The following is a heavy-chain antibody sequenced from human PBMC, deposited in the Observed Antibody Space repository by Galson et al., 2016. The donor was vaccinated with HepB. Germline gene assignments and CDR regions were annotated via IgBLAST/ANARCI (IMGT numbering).Heavy chain of an antibody. CDR1: GFSFSSHW. J-gene: IGHJ3*01. D-gene: IGHD6-19*01. CDR2: INSDGTST. CDR3: EKAGGDYTIGWYRDVFDS. Sequence: SLRLSCAASGFSFSSHWMHWVRQAPGKGLVWVSRINSDGTSTRSADPEKGRFTMSRDNAKNTVFLQMNSLRAEDTAVYYCEKAGGDYTIGWYRDVFDSWGQGTTVTVAS. V-gene: IGHV3-74*01.